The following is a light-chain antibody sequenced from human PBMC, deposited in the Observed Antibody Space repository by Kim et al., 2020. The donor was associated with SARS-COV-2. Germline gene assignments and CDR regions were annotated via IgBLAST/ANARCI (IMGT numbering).Light chain of an antibody. CDR1: RYVGVY. V-gene: IGKV1-39*01. Sequence: ASVGDRVTISCRASRYVGVYLNWYKQESGKAPTLFIFASSTLQTGVPSRFSGSGSGTDFTLTISGLQPEDFATYYCQQAYTTPPYTFGQGTKLEI. CDR2: ASS. CDR3: QQAYTTPPYT. J-gene: IGKJ2*01.